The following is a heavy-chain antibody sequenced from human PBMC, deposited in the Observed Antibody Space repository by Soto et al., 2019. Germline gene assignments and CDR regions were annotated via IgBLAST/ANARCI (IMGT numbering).Heavy chain of an antibody. D-gene: IGHD1-26*01. CDR3: AKGRIVGATEEDGDYFQH. Sequence: GGSLRLSCAASGFTFSSYGMHWVRQAPGKGLEWVAVISYDGSNKYYADSVKGRFTISRDNSKNTLYLQMNSLRAEDTAVYYCAKGRIVGATEEDGDYFQHWGQGTLVTVSS. V-gene: IGHV3-30*18. J-gene: IGHJ1*01. CDR1: GFTFSSYG. CDR2: ISYDGSNK.